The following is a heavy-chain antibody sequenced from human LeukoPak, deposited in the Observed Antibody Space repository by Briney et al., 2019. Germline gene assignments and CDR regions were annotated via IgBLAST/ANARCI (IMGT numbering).Heavy chain of an antibody. V-gene: IGHV4-59*01. D-gene: IGHD3-22*01. CDR1: GGSIGYSY. CDR3: ARVHSYDRRGFMDV. Sequence: SETLSLTCSVSGGSIGYSYWTWIRQPPGNGLEWIGYINYSGSTNNNPSLKSRVSISVDTSKNQFSLRLSSVTAADTAVYYCARVHSYDRRGFMDVWGQGTTVTVSS. J-gene: IGHJ6*02. CDR2: INYSGST.